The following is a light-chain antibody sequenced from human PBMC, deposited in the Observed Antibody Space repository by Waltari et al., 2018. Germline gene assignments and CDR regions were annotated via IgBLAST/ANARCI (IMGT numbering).Light chain of an antibody. V-gene: IGLV2-14*01. CDR1: SSDVGGYNY. J-gene: IGLJ2*01. CDR2: EVS. CDR3: SSYTSSSTLL. Sequence: QSALTQPASVSGSPGQSITISCTGTSSDVGGYNYASWYQPHPGKAPKLMIYEVSNRPSGVSNRFSGSKSGNTASLTISGLQAEDEADYYCSSYTSSSTLLFGGGTKLTVL.